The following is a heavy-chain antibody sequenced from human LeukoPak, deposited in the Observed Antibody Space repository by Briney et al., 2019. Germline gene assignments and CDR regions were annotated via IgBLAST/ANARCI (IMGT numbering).Heavy chain of an antibody. CDR3: ARTAPPYNWNYYFDY. J-gene: IGHJ4*02. CDR1: GGSFSGYY. CDR2: INHSGST. D-gene: IGHD1-7*01. V-gene: IGHV4-34*01. Sequence: SGTLSLTCAVYGGSFSGYYWSWIRQPPGKGLEWIGEINHSGSTNYNPSLKSRVTISVDTSKNQFSLKLSSVTAADTAVYYCARTAPPYNWNYYFDYWGQGTLVTVSS.